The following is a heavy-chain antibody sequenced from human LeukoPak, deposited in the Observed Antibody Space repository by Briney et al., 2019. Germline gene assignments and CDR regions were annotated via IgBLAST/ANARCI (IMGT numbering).Heavy chain of an antibody. D-gene: IGHD3-22*01. CDR1: GFTFSSYA. Sequence: GGSLRLSCAASGFTFSSYAMSWVRQAPGKGLEWVSAISGSGGSTYYADSVKGRFTISRDNSKNTLYLQMNSLRAEDTAVYYCAKDNYYDSSGGGDYWGQGTLVTVS. CDR3: AKDNYYDSSGGGDY. V-gene: IGHV3-23*01. CDR2: ISGSGGST. J-gene: IGHJ4*02.